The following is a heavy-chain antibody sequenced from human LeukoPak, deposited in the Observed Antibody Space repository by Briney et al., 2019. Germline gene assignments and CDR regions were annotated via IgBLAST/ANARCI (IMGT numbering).Heavy chain of an antibody. Sequence: PSETLSLTCTVSGGSISSYYWSWIRQPPGKGLEWIGYIYYSGSTNYNPSLKSRGTISVDTSKNQFSLKPSSVTAADTAVYYCARHDGIADAFDIWGQGTMVTVSS. CDR1: GGSISSYY. CDR2: IYYSGST. CDR3: ARHDGIADAFDI. V-gene: IGHV4-59*08. J-gene: IGHJ3*02. D-gene: IGHD6-13*01.